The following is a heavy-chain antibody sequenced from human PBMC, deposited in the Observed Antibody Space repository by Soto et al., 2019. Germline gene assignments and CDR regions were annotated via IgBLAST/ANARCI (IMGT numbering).Heavy chain of an antibody. CDR2: IYYSGST. CDR3: ARDRITIFGVVIPGY. V-gene: IGHV4-30-4*01. D-gene: IGHD3-3*01. CDR1: GGSISSGGYY. J-gene: IGHJ4*02. Sequence: SETLSLTCTVSGGSISSGGYYWSWIRQPPGKGLEWIGYIYYSGSTYYNPSLKSRVTISVDTSKNQFSLKLSSVTAADTAVYYCARDRITIFGVVIPGYWGQGTLVTVSS.